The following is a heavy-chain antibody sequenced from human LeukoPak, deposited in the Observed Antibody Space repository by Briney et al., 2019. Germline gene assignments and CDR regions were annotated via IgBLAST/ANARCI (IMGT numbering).Heavy chain of an antibody. CDR1: GGSFSGYY. D-gene: IGHD1-26*01. CDR2: INHSGST. CDR3: ARVAWWELPDY. Sequence: PSETLSLTCAVYGGSFSGYYWSWIRQPPGKGLEWIGEINHSGSTNYNPPLKSRVTISVDTSKNQFSLKLSSVTAADTAVYYCARVAWWELPDYWGQGTLVTVSS. J-gene: IGHJ4*02. V-gene: IGHV4-34*01.